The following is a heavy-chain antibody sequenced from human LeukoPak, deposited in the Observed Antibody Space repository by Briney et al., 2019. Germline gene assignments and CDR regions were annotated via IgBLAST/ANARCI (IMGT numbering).Heavy chain of an antibody. V-gene: IGHV3-53*01. CDR2: IYTGGST. J-gene: IGHJ4*02. D-gene: IGHD6-19*01. Sequence: GGSLRLACLLSGFTVSRNYISWVRQAPGKGLEWVSVIYTGGSTYLADSVKGRFTISRDNSKSTLYLQMNSLRAEDTAVYYCARVDSSGWFYFDNWGQGTLVTVSS. CDR3: ARVDSSGWFYFDN. CDR1: GFTVSRNY.